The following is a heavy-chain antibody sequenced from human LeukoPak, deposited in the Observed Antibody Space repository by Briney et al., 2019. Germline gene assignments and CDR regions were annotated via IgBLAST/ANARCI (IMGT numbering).Heavy chain of an antibody. J-gene: IGHJ4*02. CDR3: ARDLPHFYSSGHMSFDY. V-gene: IGHV3-66*01. D-gene: IGHD6-19*01. CDR2: IYSGGST. Sequence: GGSLRLSCAASGFTFDDYAMHWVRQAPGKGLEWVSVIYSGGSTYYADSVKGRFTISRDNSKNTLYLQMNSLRAEDTAVYYCARDLPHFYSSGHMSFDYWGQGTLVTVSS. CDR1: GFTFDDYA.